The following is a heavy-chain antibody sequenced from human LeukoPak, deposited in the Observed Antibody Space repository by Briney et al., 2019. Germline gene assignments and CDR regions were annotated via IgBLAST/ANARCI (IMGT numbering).Heavy chain of an antibody. Sequence: TGGSLRLSCAASGFSLTNYAMGWVRQAPGKGLEWLSVFNGGGWYSHHADSVKGRFTMSRDTSKNTVYLQMNNLRAEDTAIYYCAKDTPLFRYSSGWSSNAFDFWGQGTLVTVSS. CDR1: GFSLTNYA. CDR3: AKDTPLFRYSSGWSSNAFDF. CDR2: FNGGGWYS. V-gene: IGHV3-23*01. D-gene: IGHD6-19*01. J-gene: IGHJ4*02.